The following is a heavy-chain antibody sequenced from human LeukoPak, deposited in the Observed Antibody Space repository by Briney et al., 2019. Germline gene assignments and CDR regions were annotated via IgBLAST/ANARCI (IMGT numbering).Heavy chain of an antibody. CDR3: ARFPRSGSYYRAFDY. V-gene: IGHV3-20*04. D-gene: IGHD3-10*01. CDR2: INWNGGST. Sequence: GGSLRLSCAASGFTVSTNYMTWVRQAPGKGLEWVSGINWNGGSTGYADSVKGRFTISRDNAKNSLYLQMNSLRAEDTALYYCARFPRSGSYYRAFDYWGQGTLVTVSS. J-gene: IGHJ4*02. CDR1: GFTVSTNY.